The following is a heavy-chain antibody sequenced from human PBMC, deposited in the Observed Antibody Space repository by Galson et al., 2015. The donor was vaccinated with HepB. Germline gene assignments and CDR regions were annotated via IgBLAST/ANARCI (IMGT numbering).Heavy chain of an antibody. D-gene: IGHD4-17*01. V-gene: IGHV4-34*01. J-gene: IGHJ4*02. CDR3: ARGFVAVTTPFDY. CDR2: INHSGST. Sequence: ETLSLTCAVYGGSFSGYYWSWIRQPPGKGLEWIGEINHSGSTNYNPSLKSRVTISVDTSKNHFSLKLSSVTAADTAVYYCARGFVAVTTPFDYWGQGTLVAVSS. CDR1: GGSFSGYY.